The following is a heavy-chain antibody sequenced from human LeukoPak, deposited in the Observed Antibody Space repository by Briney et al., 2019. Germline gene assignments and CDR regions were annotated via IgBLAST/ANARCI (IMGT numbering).Heavy chain of an antibody. CDR2: IIPIFGTA. J-gene: IGHJ4*02. D-gene: IGHD4-17*01. CDR1: GGTFSSYA. V-gene: IGHV1-69*05. CDR3: ARGDYGDYVVFDY. Sequence: ASVKVSCKASGGTFSSYAISWVRQAPGQGLEWMGRIIPIFGTANYAQKFQGRVTITTDESTSTAYMELSRLRSQDTAVYYCARGDYGDYVVFDYWGQGTLVTVSS.